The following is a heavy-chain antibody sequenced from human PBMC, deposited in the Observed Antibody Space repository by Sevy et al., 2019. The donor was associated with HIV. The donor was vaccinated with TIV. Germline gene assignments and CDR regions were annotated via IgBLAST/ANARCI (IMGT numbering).Heavy chain of an antibody. CDR2: ISSSGDHI. CDR1: GFTFNAYS. D-gene: IGHD1-26*01. Sequence: GGFLRLSCAASGFTFNAYSMNWVRQAPGKGLEWVSSISSSGDHIYYADSVKGRFTVSRDNAKNSLYLQINSLRVEDTAVYYCASFSGSYWGQGTLVTVSS. CDR3: ASFSGSY. J-gene: IGHJ4*02. V-gene: IGHV3-21*01.